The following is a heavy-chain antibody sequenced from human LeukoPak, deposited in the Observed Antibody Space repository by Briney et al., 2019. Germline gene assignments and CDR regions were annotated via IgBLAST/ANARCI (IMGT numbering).Heavy chain of an antibody. V-gene: IGHV4-59*01. J-gene: IGHJ3*02. CDR2: IYYSGST. Sequence: PSETLSLTCTVSGGSISSYYWSWLRQPPGKGLEWIGYIYYSGSTNYNPSLKSRVTISVDTSKNQFSLKLSSVTAADTAVYYCAREAAAGPVGAFDIWGQGTMVTVSS. CDR1: GGSISSYY. CDR3: AREAAAGPVGAFDI. D-gene: IGHD6-25*01.